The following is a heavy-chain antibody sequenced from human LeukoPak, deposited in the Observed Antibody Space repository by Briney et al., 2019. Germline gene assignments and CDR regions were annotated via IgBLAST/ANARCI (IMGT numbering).Heavy chain of an antibody. Sequence: GGSLRLSCAASGFTFDDYAMHWVRQAPGKGLEWVSGISWNSGSLGYADSVKGRFTISRDNAKNSLYLQMNSLRAEDTALYYCAKDSGLMAVAGTDYFDYWGQGTLVTVSS. J-gene: IGHJ4*02. CDR1: GFTFDDYA. D-gene: IGHD6-19*01. CDR2: ISWNSGSL. CDR3: AKDSGLMAVAGTDYFDY. V-gene: IGHV3-9*01.